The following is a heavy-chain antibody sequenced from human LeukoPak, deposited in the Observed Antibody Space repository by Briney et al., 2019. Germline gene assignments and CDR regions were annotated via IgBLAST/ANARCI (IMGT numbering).Heavy chain of an antibody. CDR2: IKEDGSEE. Sequence: PGTSLRLSCAASGFTFSSYWMSWVRQAPGKGLECVANIKEDGSEEYYVDSVKGRFSISRDNAKNSLYLQMNSLRAEDTAVYYCARDWLAGNPYHAFDLWGKGTMDTVSS. D-gene: IGHD3-22*01. CDR1: GFTFSSYW. V-gene: IGHV3-7*01. J-gene: IGHJ3*01. CDR3: ARDWLAGNPYHAFDL.